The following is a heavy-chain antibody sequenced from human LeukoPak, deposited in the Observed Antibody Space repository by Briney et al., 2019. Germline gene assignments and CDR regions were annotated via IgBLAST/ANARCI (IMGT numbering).Heavy chain of an antibody. Sequence: KTSETLSLTCTVSGGSISSSSYYWGWIRQPPGKGLEWIGSIYYSGSTYYNPSLKSRVTISVDTSKNQFSLKLSSVTAADTAVYYCARDDRWRFGEPMGVVNWGQGTLVTVSS. V-gene: IGHV4-39*07. CDR1: GGSISSSSYY. CDR3: ARDDRWRFGEPMGVVN. CDR2: IYYSGST. J-gene: IGHJ4*02. D-gene: IGHD3-10*01.